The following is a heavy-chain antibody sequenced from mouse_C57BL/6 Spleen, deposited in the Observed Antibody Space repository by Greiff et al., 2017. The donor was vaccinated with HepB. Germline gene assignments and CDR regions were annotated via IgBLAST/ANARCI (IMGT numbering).Heavy chain of an antibody. CDR2: ISSGSSTI. D-gene: IGHD2-3*01. CDR1: GFTFSDYG. CDR3: AREDGYYAGYAMDY. V-gene: IGHV5-17*01. J-gene: IGHJ4*01. Sequence: EVMLVESGGGLVKPGGSLKLSCAASGFTFSDYGMHWVRQAPEKGLEWVAYISSGSSTIYYADTVKGRFTISRDNAKNTLFLQMTSLRSEDTAMYYCAREDGYYAGYAMDYWGQGTSVTVSS.